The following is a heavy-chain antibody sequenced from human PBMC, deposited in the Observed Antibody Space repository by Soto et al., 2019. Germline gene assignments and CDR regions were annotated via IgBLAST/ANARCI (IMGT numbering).Heavy chain of an antibody. V-gene: IGHV1-69*06. D-gene: IGHD3-10*01. Sequence: QVQMVQSGAEVQRPGSSGKFSCKASGDTCGRHAGPWVRPAPGQGLEWMGGNIPMFPTTNYAQKFKGRLTSCADKSTGTAYIELTRLIYEDTAEYYSTRYGASAYYGYWGQGTLVTVSS. CDR3: TRYGASAYYGY. CDR2: NIPMFPTT. CDR1: GDTCGRHA. J-gene: IGHJ4*02.